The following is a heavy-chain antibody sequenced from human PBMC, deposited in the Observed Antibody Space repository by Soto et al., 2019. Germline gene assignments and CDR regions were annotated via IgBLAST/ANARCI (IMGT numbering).Heavy chain of an antibody. D-gene: IGHD6-19*01. CDR3: AQVMNSGWYLAY. CDR2: ISGSGGTT. V-gene: IGHV3-23*01. J-gene: IGHJ4*02. CDR1: GFTFSDYA. Sequence: PGESLKISCAASGFTFSDYAMSWVRQAPGKGLEWVSAISGSGGTTYYADSVKGRFTISRDNSKNTMYLQVSSLRAEDTAIYYCAQVMNSGWYLAYWGQGTMVTVSS.